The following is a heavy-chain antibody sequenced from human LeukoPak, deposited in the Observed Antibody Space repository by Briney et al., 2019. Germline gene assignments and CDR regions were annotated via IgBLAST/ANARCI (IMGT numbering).Heavy chain of an antibody. D-gene: IGHD4-17*01. CDR1: GGSISSSSYY. V-gene: IGHV4-39*07. CDR2: IYYSGST. Sequence: PSETLSLTCTVSGGSISSSSYYWGWIRQPPGKGLEWIGSIYYSGSTYYNPSLKSRVTISVDTSKNQFSLKLSSVTAADTAVYYCARDWDLDYGDYVRQDYWGQGTLVTVSS. CDR3: ARDWDLDYGDYVRQDY. J-gene: IGHJ4*02.